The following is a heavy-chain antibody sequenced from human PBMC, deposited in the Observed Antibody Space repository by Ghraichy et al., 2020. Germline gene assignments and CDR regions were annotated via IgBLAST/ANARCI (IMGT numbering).Heavy chain of an antibody. CDR2: TYYRSKWHN. J-gene: IGHJ4*02. Sequence: SQTLSLTCAISGDSVSSNSATWNWIRQSPSRGLEWLGRTYYRSKWHNDYAESVKSRITINPDTSKNQFSLQLNSVTPEDAAVYFCARVGGIAYGDPDCFDYWGQGTLVAVSS. CDR3: ARVGGIAYGDPDCFDY. V-gene: IGHV6-1*01. CDR1: GDSVSSNSAT. D-gene: IGHD4-17*01.